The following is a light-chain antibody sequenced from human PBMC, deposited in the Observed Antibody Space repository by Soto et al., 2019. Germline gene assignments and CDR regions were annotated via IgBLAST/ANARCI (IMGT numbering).Light chain of an antibody. CDR1: QSVSSN. CDR3: QQYNNWPRT. V-gene: IGKV3-15*01. Sequence: EIVMTQSPATLSVSPGARATLSCRSSQSVSSNYLGWYQQKPGQAPRLLMDGASSRATGIPARFSGSGSGTEFTLTISSLQSEDFAVYYCQQYNNWPRTLGQGTKVDIK. CDR2: GAS. J-gene: IGKJ1*01.